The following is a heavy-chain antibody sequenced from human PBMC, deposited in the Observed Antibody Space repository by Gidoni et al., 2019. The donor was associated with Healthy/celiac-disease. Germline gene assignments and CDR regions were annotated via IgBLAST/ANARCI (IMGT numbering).Heavy chain of an antibody. Sequence: QVQLVESGGGVVQPGRSLRLSCAASGFTFRSYGMHWVRQAPGKGLEWVAVISYDGSNKYYADSVKGRFTISRDNSKNTLYLQMNSLRAEDTAVYYCAKIFRAVAGTKGAFDIWGQGTMVTVSS. CDR2: ISYDGSNK. J-gene: IGHJ3*02. D-gene: IGHD6-19*01. V-gene: IGHV3-30*18. CDR3: AKIFRAVAGTKGAFDI. CDR1: GFTFRSYG.